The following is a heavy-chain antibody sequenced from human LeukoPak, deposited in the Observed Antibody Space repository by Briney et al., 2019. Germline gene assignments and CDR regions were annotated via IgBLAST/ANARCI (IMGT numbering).Heavy chain of an antibody. CDR3: AREGTHRSPYYHWFDP. V-gene: IGHV4-38-2*02. CDR1: GHSISSDYY. CDR2: IYHTATT. D-gene: IGHD3-10*01. Sequence: SETLSLTCIVSGHSISSDYYWAWIRQTPGKGLEWIGSIYHTATTYYNPSLKSRVTISIDTSKKQFSLTMRSVTATDMAVYYCAREGTHRSPYYHWFDPWGQGTLVTVSS. J-gene: IGHJ5*02.